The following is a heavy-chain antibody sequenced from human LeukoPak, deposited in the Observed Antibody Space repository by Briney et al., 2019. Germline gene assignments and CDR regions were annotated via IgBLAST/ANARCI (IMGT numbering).Heavy chain of an antibody. J-gene: IGHJ3*02. CDR3: ARRGYCSGGSRYVLGAFDI. D-gene: IGHD2-15*01. Sequence: PGRSLRLSCAASGFTFSSYGMHWVRQAPGKGLEWVAVISYDGSNKYYADSVKGRFTISRDNSKNTLYLQMNSLRAEDTAVYYCARRGYCSGGSRYVLGAFDIWGQGTMVTVSS. V-gene: IGHV3-30*03. CDR2: ISYDGSNK. CDR1: GFTFSSYG.